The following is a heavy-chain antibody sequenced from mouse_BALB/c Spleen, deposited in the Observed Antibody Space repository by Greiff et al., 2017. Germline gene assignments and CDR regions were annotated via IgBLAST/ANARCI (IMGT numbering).Heavy chain of an antibody. CDR2: INPSNGRT. V-gene: IGHV1S81*02. J-gene: IGHJ3*01. D-gene: IGHD4-1*01. CDR1: GYTFTSYW. CDR3: ARGELGAY. Sequence: VQLQQPGAELVKPGASVKLSCKASGYTFTSYWMHWVKQRPGQGLEWIGEINPSNGRTNYNEKFKSKATLTADKSSSTAYMQLSSLTSEDSAVYFCARGELGAYWGQGTLVTVSA.